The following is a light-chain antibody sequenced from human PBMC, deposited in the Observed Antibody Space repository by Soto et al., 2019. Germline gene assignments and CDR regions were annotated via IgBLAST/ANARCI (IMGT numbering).Light chain of an antibody. CDR1: QIVGGDT. CDR2: GAS. CDR3: QLYPLVPDT. Sequence: IVLTQTQGTLSLSPGERATLSCRSSQIVGGDTLAWFQQRPGQAPRLVIYGASNRAAGIPDRFSGSGSGTDFTLTVSRLEPEDFTVYYCQLYPLVPDTFAQGRLLEI. J-gene: IGKJ5*01. V-gene: IGKV3-20*01.